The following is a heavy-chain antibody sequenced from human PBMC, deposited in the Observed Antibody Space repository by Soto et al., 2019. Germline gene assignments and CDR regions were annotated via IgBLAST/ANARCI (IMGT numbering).Heavy chain of an antibody. CDR2: IDYNGNT. J-gene: IGHJ6*02. D-gene: IGHD3-10*01. CDR3: ARVSGIYYYGMDV. CDR1: GGSVSIGSYY. Sequence: PSETLSLTSRVSGGSVSIGSYYGSWIRQPPGKGLEWIGYIDYNGNTYYNPSLKSRVTISVDTSKNQVSLKLRSVTAADTAVYYCARVSGIYYYGMDVWGQGTTVTVSS. V-gene: IGHV4-61*01.